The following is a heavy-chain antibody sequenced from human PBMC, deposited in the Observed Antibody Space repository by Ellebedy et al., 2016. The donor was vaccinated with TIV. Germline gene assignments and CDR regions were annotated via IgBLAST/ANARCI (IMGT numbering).Heavy chain of an antibody. Sequence: AASVKVSCKASGYTFTGYYMHWVRQAPGQGLEWMGWINPNSGGTNYAQKFQGRVTMTRDTSISTAYMELSRLRSDDTAVYYCARDSPLRGIVVVPAGWGQGTLVTVSS. V-gene: IGHV1-2*02. CDR1: GYTFTGYY. D-gene: IGHD2-2*01. J-gene: IGHJ4*02. CDR3: ARDSPLRGIVVVPAG. CDR2: INPNSGGT.